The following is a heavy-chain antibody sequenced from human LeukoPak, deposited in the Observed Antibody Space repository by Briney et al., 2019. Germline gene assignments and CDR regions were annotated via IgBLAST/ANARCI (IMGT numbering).Heavy chain of an antibody. J-gene: IGHJ4*02. CDR3: ATSGIVVVPPAFDY. Sequence: ASVKVSCKVSGYTLTELSMHWVRQAPGKGLEWMGGFDPEDGETIYAQKFQGRVTMTEDTSTDTAYMELSSLRSEDTAVYYCATSGIVVVPPAFDYWGQGTLVTVSS. CDR2: FDPEDGET. D-gene: IGHD2-2*01. V-gene: IGHV1-24*01. CDR1: GYTLTELS.